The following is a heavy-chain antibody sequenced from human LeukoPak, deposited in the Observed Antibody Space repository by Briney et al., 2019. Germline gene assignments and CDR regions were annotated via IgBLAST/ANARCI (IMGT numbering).Heavy chain of an antibody. J-gene: IGHJ6*03. CDR3: ARDIVVVPAGIYYMDV. CDR2: IYTSGST. D-gene: IGHD2-2*02. Sequence: SETLSLTCTVSGGSISSYYWSWIRQPAGKGLEWIGRIYTSGSTNYNPSLKSRVTMSVDTSKNQFSLKLSSVTAADTAVYYCARDIVVVPAGIYYMDVWGKGTTVTISS. V-gene: IGHV4-4*07. CDR1: GGSISSYY.